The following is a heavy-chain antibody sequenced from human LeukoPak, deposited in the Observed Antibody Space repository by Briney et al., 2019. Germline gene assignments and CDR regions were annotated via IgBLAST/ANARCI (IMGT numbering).Heavy chain of an antibody. V-gene: IGHV3-23*01. CDR1: GFTFSSYA. CDR3: AKGELCGGDCYWTFDY. Sequence: PGGSLRLSCAASGFTFSSYAMSWVRQAPGKGLEWVSAISGSGGSTYYADSVKGRFTISRDNSKNTLYLQMNSLRAEDTAVYYCAKGELCGGDCYWTFDYWGQGTLVTVSS. D-gene: IGHD2-21*02. CDR2: ISGSGGST. J-gene: IGHJ4*02.